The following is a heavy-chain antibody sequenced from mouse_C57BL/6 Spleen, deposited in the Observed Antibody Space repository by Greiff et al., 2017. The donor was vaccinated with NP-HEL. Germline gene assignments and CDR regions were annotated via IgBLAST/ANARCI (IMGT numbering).Heavy chain of an antibody. CDR3: TGMGLRYYGSSFFDY. CDR1: GFTFSNYW. Sequence: EVQRVESGGGLVQPGGSMKLSCVASGFTFSNYWMNWVRQSPEKGLEWVAQIRLKSDNYATHYAESVKGRFTISRDDSKSSVYLQMNNLRAEDTGIYYCTGMGLRYYGSSFFDYWGKGTTLTVSS. V-gene: IGHV6-3*01. D-gene: IGHD1-1*01. J-gene: IGHJ2*01. CDR2: IRLKSDNYAT.